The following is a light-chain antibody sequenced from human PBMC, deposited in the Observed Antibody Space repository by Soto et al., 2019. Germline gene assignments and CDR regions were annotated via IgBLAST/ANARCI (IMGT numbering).Light chain of an antibody. CDR1: QSVKNY. Sequence: TQSPATLSASSGEEITLSCRASQSVKNYLAWYPHKPGQAPRLLFYYASIRATGIPARFSGGGSRTKFSLVISNLQSEDAAVYYCQEYNAWPPGTFGQGTKVDIK. V-gene: IGKV3D-15*03. CDR2: YAS. CDR3: QEYNAWPPGT. J-gene: IGKJ1*01.